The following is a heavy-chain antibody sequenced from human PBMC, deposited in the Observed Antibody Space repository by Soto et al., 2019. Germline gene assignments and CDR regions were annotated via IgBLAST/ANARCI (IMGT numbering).Heavy chain of an antibody. V-gene: IGHV3-48*01. CDR3: ASYDFWSGYSGAAFDI. J-gene: IGHJ3*02. D-gene: IGHD3-3*01. CDR1: GFTFSSYI. CDR2: ISSSSSTI. Sequence: WGSLRLSCAASGFTFSSYIMNLVRQAPGKGLEWVSYISSSSSTIYYADSVKGRFTISRDNAKNSLYLQMNSLRAEDTAVYYCASYDFWSGYSGAAFDIWGQGTMVTVSS.